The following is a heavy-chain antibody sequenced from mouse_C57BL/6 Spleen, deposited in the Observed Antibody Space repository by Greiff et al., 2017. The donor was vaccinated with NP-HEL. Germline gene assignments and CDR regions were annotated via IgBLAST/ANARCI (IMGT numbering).Heavy chain of an antibody. Sequence: QVQLQQPGAELVKPGASVKLSCKASGYTFTSYWMHWVKQRPGQGLEWIGMIHPNSGSINYNEKFKSKATLTVDKSSSTAYMQLSSLTSEDSAVYYCARSHLITTVVATTDYAMDYWGQGTSVTVSS. CDR2: IHPNSGSI. V-gene: IGHV1-64*01. J-gene: IGHJ4*01. CDR1: GYTFTSYW. CDR3: ARSHLITTVVATTDYAMDY. D-gene: IGHD1-1*01.